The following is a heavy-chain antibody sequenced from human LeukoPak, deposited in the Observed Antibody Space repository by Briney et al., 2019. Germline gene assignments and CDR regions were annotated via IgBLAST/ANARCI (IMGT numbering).Heavy chain of an antibody. V-gene: IGHV4-4*07. CDR2: NYTSGST. Sequence: SPSETLSLTCTLSVGPIRSYYWSWIRQPAAKGREWIGCNYTSGSTNYNPSLKSRVTMSVDTSKNQFSLKLSSVTAADTAVYYCARDIVVVVAATRGRGVYYFDYWGQGTLVTVSS. CDR3: ARDIVVVVAATRGRGVYYFDY. CDR1: VGPIRSYY. D-gene: IGHD2-15*01. J-gene: IGHJ4*02.